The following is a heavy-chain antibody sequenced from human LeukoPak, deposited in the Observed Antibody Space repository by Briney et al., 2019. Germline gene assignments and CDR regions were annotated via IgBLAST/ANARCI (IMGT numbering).Heavy chain of an antibody. V-gene: IGHV3-23*01. CDR1: GFTFSSYA. CDR2: ISGSGGST. CDR3: AKDGSGYSCGYSEYFQH. J-gene: IGHJ1*01. D-gene: IGHD5-18*01. Sequence: PGGSLRLSCAASGFTFSSYAMSWVRQAPGKGLEWVSAISGSGGSTYYADSVKGRFTISRDNSKNTLYLQMNSLRAEGTAVYYCAKDGSGYSCGYSEYFQHWGQGTLVTVSS.